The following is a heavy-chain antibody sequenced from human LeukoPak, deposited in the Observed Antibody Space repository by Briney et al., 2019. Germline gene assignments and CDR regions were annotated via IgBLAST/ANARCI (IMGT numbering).Heavy chain of an antibody. D-gene: IGHD5-12*01. CDR2: IYHSGST. CDR3: ARLSGHYYYMDV. V-gene: IGHV4-34*01. Sequence: SETLSLTCAVYGGTFSDHYWGWIRQPPGKGLEWIGTIYHSGSTYYNPSLKSRLTISVDTSKNQFSLKLSSVTAADTAVYYCARLSGHYYYMDVWGKGTTVTVSS. J-gene: IGHJ6*03. CDR1: GGTFSDHY.